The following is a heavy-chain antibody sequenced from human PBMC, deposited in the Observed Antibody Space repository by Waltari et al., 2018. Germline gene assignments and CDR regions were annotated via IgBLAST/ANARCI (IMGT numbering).Heavy chain of an antibody. J-gene: IGHJ5*02. D-gene: IGHD2-21*01. V-gene: IGHV3-21*01. CDR3: ARLAVVIAIEGWFDP. CDR2: ISSSSSYI. CDR1: GFTFSSYS. Sequence: EVQLVESGGGLVKPGGSLRISGAASGFTFSSYSMNWVRQAPGKGLEWVSSISSSSSYIYYADSVKGRFTISRDNAKNSLYLQMNSLRAEDTAVYYCARLAVVIAIEGWFDPCGQGTLVTVSS.